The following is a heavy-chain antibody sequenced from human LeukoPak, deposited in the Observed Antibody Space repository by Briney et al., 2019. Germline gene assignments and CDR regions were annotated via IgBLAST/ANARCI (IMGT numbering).Heavy chain of an antibody. CDR3: ARDSPQYCSGGSCFSYYFDY. J-gene: IGHJ4*02. CDR2: ISGSGGST. CDR1: GFTVSSND. Sequence: GGSLRLSCAASGFTVSSNDMSWVRQAPGKGLEWVSAISGSGGSTYHADSVKGRFTISRDNSKNTLYLQMNSLRAEDTAVYYCARDSPQYCSGGSCFSYYFDYWGQGTLVTVSS. V-gene: IGHV3-23*01. D-gene: IGHD2-15*01.